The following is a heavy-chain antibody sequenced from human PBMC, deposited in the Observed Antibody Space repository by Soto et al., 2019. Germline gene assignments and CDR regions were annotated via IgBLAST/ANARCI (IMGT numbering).Heavy chain of an antibody. J-gene: IGHJ4*02. Sequence: QAQLVESGGGVVQPGRSLRLSCAASGFTFSSYAMHWVRQAPGKGLEWVALISYNGDNIYYADSVKGRFTISRDNSKNTLFLQMNSLRAEDTAVYYCAKRGDSTGKNDFDYWGQGTLVTVSS. V-gene: IGHV3-30*18. CDR2: ISYNGDNI. CDR1: GFTFSSYA. CDR3: AKRGDSTGKNDFDY. D-gene: IGHD2-8*02.